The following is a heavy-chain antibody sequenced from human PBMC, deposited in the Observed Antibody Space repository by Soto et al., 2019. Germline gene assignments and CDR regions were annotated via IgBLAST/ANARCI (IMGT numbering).Heavy chain of an antibody. V-gene: IGHV4-31*03. CDR2: IYYSGST. CDR1: GGSVSSGAYY. J-gene: IGHJ3*02. Sequence: SETLSLTCTVSGGSVSSGAYYWTWIRQRPGKGLEWIGYIYYSGSTYYSPSLKSRLSISLDTSKNQFSLRLSSVTAADTAMYYCARARLRAVYAFDIWGQGIMVTVSS. CDR3: ARARLRAVYAFDI. D-gene: IGHD5-12*01.